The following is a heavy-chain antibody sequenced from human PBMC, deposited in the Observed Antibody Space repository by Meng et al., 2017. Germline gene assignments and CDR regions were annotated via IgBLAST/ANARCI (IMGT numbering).Heavy chain of an antibody. V-gene: IGHV1-69*06. CDR2: IIPIFGTA. CDR3: ARVGTTDAF. Sequence: QLVRSGAEGKKPGSSVKVSSKASGGTVSSYSISWVRQAPGQGLEWMGGIIPIFGTANYAQKFQGRVTITADKSTSTAYMELSSLRSEDTAVYYCARVGTTDAFWGQGTLVTVSS. J-gene: IGHJ4*02. D-gene: IGHD2-2*01. CDR1: GGTVSSYS.